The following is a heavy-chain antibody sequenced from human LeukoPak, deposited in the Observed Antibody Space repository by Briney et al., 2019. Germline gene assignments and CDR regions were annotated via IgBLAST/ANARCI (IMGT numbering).Heavy chain of an antibody. V-gene: IGHV6-1*01. CDR2: TYYGSQWYN. Sequence: SQTLSLTCSISGDSVSRNNIAWNWIRQSPSRGLEWLGRTYYGSQWYNDYAISVKSRITINPDTSKNQFSLQLNSVTPEDTAVYYCARGLGWPYSDYWGQGILVTVSS. CDR1: GDSVSRNNIA. D-gene: IGHD5-24*01. CDR3: ARGLGWPYSDY. J-gene: IGHJ4*02.